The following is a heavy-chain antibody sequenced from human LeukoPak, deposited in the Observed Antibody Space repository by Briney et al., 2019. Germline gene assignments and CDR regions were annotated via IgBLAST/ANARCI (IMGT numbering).Heavy chain of an antibody. Sequence: PGGSLRLSCAASGFTFSTYWMSWVRQAPGKGLEWVSYISSRSSTIYYADSVKGRFTISRDNAKNSLYLQMNSLRDEDTAVYYCARGAIAGRGDNWFWFDPWGQGTLVTVSS. D-gene: IGHD1-1*01. CDR3: ARGAIAGRGDNWFWFDP. CDR2: ISSRSSTI. CDR1: GFTFSTYW. V-gene: IGHV3-48*02. J-gene: IGHJ5*02.